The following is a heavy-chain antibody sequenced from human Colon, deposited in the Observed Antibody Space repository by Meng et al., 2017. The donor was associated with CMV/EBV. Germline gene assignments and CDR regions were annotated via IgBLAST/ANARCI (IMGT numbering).Heavy chain of an antibody. CDR2: IYSRGRT. Sequence: SETLSLTCSVSDDSISKSAYFWAWIRQPPGRGLEWIGNIYSRGRTFYNPSLESRVSLSLDTSQKQVSLKLSSVTAADTAVYYCASGNARGLDVPPFCTTYSCLKAYFYYGVDVWGQGTTVTVSS. CDR3: ASGNARGLDVPPFCTTYSCLKAYFYYGVDV. V-gene: IGHV4-39*07. J-gene: IGHJ6*02. CDR1: DDSISKSAYF. D-gene: IGHD2-15*01.